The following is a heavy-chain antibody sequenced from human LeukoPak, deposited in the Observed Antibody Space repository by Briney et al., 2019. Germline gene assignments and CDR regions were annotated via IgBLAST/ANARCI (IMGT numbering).Heavy chain of an antibody. CDR2: INHSGST. D-gene: IGHD2-2*01. CDR1: GGSFSGYY. Sequence: KPSETLSLTCAVYGGSFSGYYWSWLRQPPGKGLEWIGEINHSGSTYYNPSLKSRVTISVDTSKNQFSLKLSSVTAADTAVYYCASSPIVVVPAAVSLFDYWGQGTLVTVSS. V-gene: IGHV4-34*01. CDR3: ASSPIVVVPAAVSLFDY. J-gene: IGHJ4*02.